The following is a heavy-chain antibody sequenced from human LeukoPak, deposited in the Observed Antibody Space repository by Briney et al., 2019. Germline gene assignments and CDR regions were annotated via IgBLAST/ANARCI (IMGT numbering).Heavy chain of an antibody. D-gene: IGHD6-19*01. CDR2: IWNDGSNK. Sequence: PGGSLRLSCAASGFTFSSSGMHWVRQAPGKGLDWVAVIWNDGSNKNYADSVKGRFTISRDNSKNTLYLQMNSLRAEDTTVYYCTRGSGWYVIDYWGQGTLVTVSS. CDR1: GFTFSSSG. CDR3: TRGSGWYVIDY. J-gene: IGHJ4*02. V-gene: IGHV3-33*01.